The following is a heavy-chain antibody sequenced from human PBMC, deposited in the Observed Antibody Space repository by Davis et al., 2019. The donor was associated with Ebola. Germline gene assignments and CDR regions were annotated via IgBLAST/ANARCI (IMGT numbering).Heavy chain of an antibody. J-gene: IGHJ3*02. CDR3: AGSYGYADPFDI. V-gene: IGHV3-69-1*02. Sequence: GESLKIPCAASGLTLSSYAMNWVRQAPGKGLEWLSYISPTGTIYSADSVKGRFTISRDKANNSLYLLLNSLTDEDTAIYFCAGSYGYADPFDIWGQGTMVTVSS. CDR1: GLTLSSYA. CDR2: ISPTGTI. D-gene: IGHD3-16*01.